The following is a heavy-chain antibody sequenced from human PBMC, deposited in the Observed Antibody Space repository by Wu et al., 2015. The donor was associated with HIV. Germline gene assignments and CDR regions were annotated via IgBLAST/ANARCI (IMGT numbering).Heavy chain of an antibody. Sequence: QVRLVQSGAEVKKPGASVKVSCKASGYTFTDYDIIWVRQAAGQGLEWVGWMNPNSGNTEYAQKFQDRVTMTRNTAISTAYMEVSSLRSEDTAVYFCAREFHYDTSGYYYRIHNWFDPWGQGTLVTVSS. CDR2: MNPNSGNT. CDR1: GYTFTDYD. V-gene: IGHV1-8*01. D-gene: IGHD3-22*01. J-gene: IGHJ5*02. CDR3: AREFHYDTSGYYYRIHNWFDP.